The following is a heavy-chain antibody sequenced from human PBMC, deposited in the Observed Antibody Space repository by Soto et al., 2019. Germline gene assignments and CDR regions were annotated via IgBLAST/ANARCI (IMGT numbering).Heavy chain of an antibody. D-gene: IGHD1-1*01. CDR3: ARTVWTPEDV. CDR2: INHSGST. J-gene: IGHJ6*04. V-gene: IGHV4-34*01. Sequence: SETLSLTCAVYGGSFSGYYWSWIRQPPGKGLEWIGEINHSGSTNYNPSLKSRVTISVDTSKNQFSLKLSSVTAADTAVYYCARTVWTPEDVWGKGTTVTVSS. CDR1: GGSFSGYY.